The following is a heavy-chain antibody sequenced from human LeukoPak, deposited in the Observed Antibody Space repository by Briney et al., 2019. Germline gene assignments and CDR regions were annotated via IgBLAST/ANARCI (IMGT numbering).Heavy chain of an antibody. CDR2: ISTSGST. J-gene: IGHJ4*02. CDR3: ARGVTTVTTSFFDY. D-gene: IGHD4-17*01. V-gene: IGHV4-4*07. CDR1: GGSISSYY. Sequence: SETLSLTCTVSGGSISSYYWSWIRQPAGKGLESIGHISTSGSTNYNPSLKSRVTMSVDTSKNQFSLKLSSVTAADTAVYYCARGVTTVTTSFFDYWGQGTLVTVSS.